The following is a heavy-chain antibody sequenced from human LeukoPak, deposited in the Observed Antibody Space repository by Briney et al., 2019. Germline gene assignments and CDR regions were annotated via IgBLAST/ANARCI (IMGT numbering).Heavy chain of an antibody. CDR3: AKGSSRLLRPHFGF. J-gene: IGHJ4*02. D-gene: IGHD3-22*01. V-gene: IGHV3-23*01. Sequence: GGSLRLSCVASGFNLSDYAMTWVRQAPGKGLVWVSVVGFNGVTRFYADSVKDRFIVSRDNAKSTLHLEMKGLRAEDSAFYYCAKGSSRLLRPHFGFWGQGILVTVSS. CDR1: GFNLSDYA. CDR2: VGFNGVTR.